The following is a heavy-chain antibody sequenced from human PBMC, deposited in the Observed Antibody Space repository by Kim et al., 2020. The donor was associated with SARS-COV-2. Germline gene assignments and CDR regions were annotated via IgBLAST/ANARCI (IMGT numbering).Heavy chain of an antibody. CDR2: ISAYNGNT. V-gene: IGHV1-18*01. D-gene: IGHD3-10*01. J-gene: IGHJ6*02. CDR1: GYTFTSYG. CDR3: ARANMVRGVIRNYYYYYGMDV. Sequence: ASVKVSCKASGYTFTSYGISWVRQAPGQGLEWMGWISAYNGNTNYAQKLQGRVTMTTDTSTSTAYMELRSLRSDDTAVYYCARANMVRGVIRNYYYYYGMDVWGQGTTVTVSS.